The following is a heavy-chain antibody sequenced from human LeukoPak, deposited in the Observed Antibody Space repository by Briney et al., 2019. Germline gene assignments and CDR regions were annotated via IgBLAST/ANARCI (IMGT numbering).Heavy chain of an antibody. CDR3: ARDPFVVIYGGETFDI. CDR1: GDSVSSNSAA. J-gene: IGHJ3*02. Sequence: SQTLSLTCAISGDSVSSNSAAWNWLTQSPSRGLEWLVRTYYRSKWYHDYAGSVTSRITINQDTSYNQLSLQLNAVTPEDTAVYYCARDPFVVIYGGETFDIWGQGTMVTVSS. V-gene: IGHV6-1*01. CDR2: TYYRSKWYH. D-gene: IGHD3-22*01.